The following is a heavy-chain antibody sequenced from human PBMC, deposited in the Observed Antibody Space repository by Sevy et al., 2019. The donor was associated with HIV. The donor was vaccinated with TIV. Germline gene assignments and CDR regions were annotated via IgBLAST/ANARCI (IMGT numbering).Heavy chain of an antibody. CDR2: INPSSGGT. J-gene: IGHJ5*02. CDR1: GYTFTGYY. D-gene: IGHD3-9*01. CDR3: PRDSPIIWTAFS. Sequence: ASVKVSGKASGYTFTGYYMHWVRQAPGQGLEWLGWINPSSGGTNYAQKFQGRVTMTRDTSISTAYMELGRLGSDDTAVYYCPRDSPIIWTAFSWGQGTLVTVSS. V-gene: IGHV1-2*02.